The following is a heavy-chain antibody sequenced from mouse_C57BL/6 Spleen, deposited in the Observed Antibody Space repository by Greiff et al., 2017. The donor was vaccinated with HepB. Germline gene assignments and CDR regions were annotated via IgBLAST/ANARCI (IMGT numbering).Heavy chain of an antibody. D-gene: IGHD1-1*01. CDR3: AMGSSYGFAY. J-gene: IGHJ3*01. CDR1: GYSITSGYD. Sequence: VQLKESGPGMVKPSQSLSLTCTVTGYSITSGYDWHWIRHFPGNKLEWMGYISYSGSTNYNPSLKSRISITHDTSKNHFFLKLNSVTTEDTATYYCAMGSSYGFAYWGQGTLVTVSA. V-gene: IGHV3-1*01. CDR2: ISYSGST.